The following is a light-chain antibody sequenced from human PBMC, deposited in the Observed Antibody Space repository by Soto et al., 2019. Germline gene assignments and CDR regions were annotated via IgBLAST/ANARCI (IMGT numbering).Light chain of an antibody. CDR3: QQYYNYWT. V-gene: IGKV1-5*01. J-gene: IGKJ1*01. CDR1: QSISSW. CDR2: DAS. Sequence: DIQMTQSPSTLSASIGDRVTITCRASQSISSWLAWYQQKPGKAPKLLINDASSLESGVPSRFSGSGSGTEFTLTISSPQPDDFATYYCQQYYNYWTFGQGTKVDIK.